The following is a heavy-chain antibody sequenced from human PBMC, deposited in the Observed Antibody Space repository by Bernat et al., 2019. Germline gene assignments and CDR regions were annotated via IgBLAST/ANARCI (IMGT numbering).Heavy chain of an antibody. J-gene: IGHJ5*02. CDR3: ASVGYSSSWDGWFDP. V-gene: IGHV5-51*01. Sequence: EVQLVQSGAEGKKPGESLKISCKGAGYSVTSYWIGWGRQMPGKGLEWMGIIYPGDSDTRYSPSFQGQVTISAVKSISPSYLQWSSLKASDTAMSSCASVGYSSSWDGWFDPWGQGTLVTVSS. CDR2: IYPGDSDT. CDR1: GYSVTSYW. D-gene: IGHD6-13*01.